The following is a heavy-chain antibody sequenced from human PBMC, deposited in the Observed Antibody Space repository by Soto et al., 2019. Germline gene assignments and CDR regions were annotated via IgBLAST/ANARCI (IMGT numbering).Heavy chain of an antibody. J-gene: IGHJ5*02. V-gene: IGHV4-61*01. Sequence: SETLSLTCSVSGGSVTSGTFFWSWIRQPPGKGLEWIGYISYTGSTNYNPSLKSRVTISTDTSKNQFSLKLSSVTAADTAIYYCARGDALNWFDPWGQGTLVTVSS. CDR3: ARGDALNWFDP. CDR2: ISYTGST. CDR1: GGSVTSGTFF.